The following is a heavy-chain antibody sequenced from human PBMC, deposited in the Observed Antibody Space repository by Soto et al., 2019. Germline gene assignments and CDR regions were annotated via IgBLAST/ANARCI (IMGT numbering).Heavy chain of an antibody. CDR3: AREGVSSRWYNYYGMDV. J-gene: IGHJ6*02. CDR1: GGSISSYY. D-gene: IGHD6-13*01. CDR2: IYYSGST. V-gene: IGHV4-59*01. Sequence: PSETLSLTCTVSGGSISSYYWSWIRQPPGKGLECIGYIYYSGSTNYNPSLKSRVTISVDTSKNQFSLKLSSVTAADTAVYYCAREGVSSRWYNYYGMDVWGQGTTVTVSS.